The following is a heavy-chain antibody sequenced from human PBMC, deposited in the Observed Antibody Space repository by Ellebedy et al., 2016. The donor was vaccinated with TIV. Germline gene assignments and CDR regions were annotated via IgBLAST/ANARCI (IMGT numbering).Heavy chain of an antibody. CDR2: IKQDGSEK. CDR3: ATDGSYGDYLSPTHAFVI. CDR1: GFSFRSYW. V-gene: IGHV3-7*01. D-gene: IGHD4-17*01. J-gene: IGHJ3*02. Sequence: GESLKISCGASGFSFRSYWMTWVRQAPGKGLEWVANIKQDGSEKYYVDSVKGRFTISRDNAKNSLYLHLNSLRAEDTAMYYCATDGSYGDYLSPTHAFVIWGQGTMVTVPS.